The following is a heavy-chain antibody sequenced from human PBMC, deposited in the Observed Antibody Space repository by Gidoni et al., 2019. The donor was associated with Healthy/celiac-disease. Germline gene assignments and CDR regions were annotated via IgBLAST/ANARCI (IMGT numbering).Heavy chain of an antibody. CDR3: ARGVTIFGNLDYYYGMDV. CDR2: ISYDGSNK. CDR1: GFTSSLSA. D-gene: IGHD3-3*01. Sequence: QVQLVESGGGVVQPGRSLRLSCAASGFTSSLSAMHWVRQAPGKGLEWVAVISYDGSNKYYADSVKGRFTISRDNSKNTLYLQMNSLRAEDTAVYYCARGVTIFGNLDYYYGMDVWGQGTTVTVSS. V-gene: IGHV3-30*01. J-gene: IGHJ6*02.